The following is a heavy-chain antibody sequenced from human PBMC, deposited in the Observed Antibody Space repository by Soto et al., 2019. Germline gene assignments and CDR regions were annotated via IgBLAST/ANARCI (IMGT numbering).Heavy chain of an antibody. J-gene: IGHJ4*02. V-gene: IGHV3-33*01. CDR1: GFAFSGFG. CDR2: IWYDGSQK. D-gene: IGHD1-26*01. CDR3: ARDRSVFSGARD. Sequence: QVQLVESGGGVVQPGKYLRLSCGASGFAFSGFGMHWIRQAPGKGLEWVALIWYDGSQKHYADSVKGRFTISRDNSKNTLYLQMESLRVEDTAIYYCARDRSVFSGARDWGQGALVTVSS.